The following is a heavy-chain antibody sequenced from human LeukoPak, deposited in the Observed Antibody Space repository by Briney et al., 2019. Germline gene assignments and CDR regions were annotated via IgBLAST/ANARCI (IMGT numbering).Heavy chain of an antibody. J-gene: IGHJ4*02. CDR1: GFTFSSYA. Sequence: GGSLRLSCAASGFTFSSYAMHWVRQAPGKGLEWVAVISYDGSNKYYADSVKGRFTISRDNAKNSLYLQMNSLRAEDTAVYYCARGPIGARAVFPPHYWGQGTLVTVSS. V-gene: IGHV3-30-3*01. D-gene: IGHD6-6*01. CDR3: ARGPIGARAVFPPHY. CDR2: ISYDGSNK.